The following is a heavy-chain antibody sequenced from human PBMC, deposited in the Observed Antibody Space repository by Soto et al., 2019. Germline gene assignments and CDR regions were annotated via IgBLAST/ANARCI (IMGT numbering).Heavy chain of an antibody. D-gene: IGHD3-16*02. V-gene: IGHV1-8*01. CDR2: MNPNSGNT. Sequence: GASVKVSCKASGYTFTSYDINWVRQATGQGLEWIGWMNPNSGNTGYAQKFQGRVTMTRNTSISTAYMELSSLRSEDTAVYYCARVIRYYDYIWGSYRLNWFDPWGQGTLVTVSS. CDR1: GYTFTSYD. J-gene: IGHJ5*02. CDR3: ARVIRYYDYIWGSYRLNWFDP.